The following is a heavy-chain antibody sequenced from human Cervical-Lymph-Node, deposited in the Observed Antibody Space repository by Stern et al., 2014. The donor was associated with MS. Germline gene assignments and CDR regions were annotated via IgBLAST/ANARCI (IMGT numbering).Heavy chain of an antibody. CDR1: GGSISGYY. J-gene: IGHJ4*02. D-gene: IGHD1-1*01. CDR3: ARDQTADY. CDR2: IYDSETT. Sequence: QVQLQGSGPGLVKPSETLSLTCTVSGGSISGYYWSWIRQPPGKGLEWIGYIYDSETTNYNPSLKSRVTISVDMSKNQFSLKLSSVTAADTAVYYCARDQTADYWGQGTLVTVSS. V-gene: IGHV4-59*01.